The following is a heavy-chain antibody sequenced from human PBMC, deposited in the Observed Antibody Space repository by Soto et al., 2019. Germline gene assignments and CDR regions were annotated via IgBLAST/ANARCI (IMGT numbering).Heavy chain of an antibody. CDR1: GFTFSSYS. Sequence: EVQLVESGGGLVKPGGSLRLSCAASGFTFSSYSMNWVRQAPGKGLEWVSSISSGSDYIFYADSVKGRFTISRDNAKNSLFLQMNSLAAEDTAVYYWARSPVGDAFHVWGQGTVVTVSS. CDR2: ISSGSDYI. J-gene: IGHJ3*01. V-gene: IGHV3-21*01. CDR3: ARSPVGDAFHV.